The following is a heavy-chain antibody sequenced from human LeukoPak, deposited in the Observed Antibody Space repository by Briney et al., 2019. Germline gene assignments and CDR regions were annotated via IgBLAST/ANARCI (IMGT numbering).Heavy chain of an antibody. D-gene: IGHD3-10*01. CDR1: GYSFNNYW. Sequence: GESLKISCKGSGYSFNNYWISWGRQMPGKGLEWMGRIDPSDSYTNYSPSFEGHVTISADNSITTASLQWSRLKASDTAIYYCARHQYSYGSSLDYWGQGTLVTVSS. CDR2: IDPSDSYT. J-gene: IGHJ4*02. V-gene: IGHV5-10-1*01. CDR3: ARHQYSYGSSLDY.